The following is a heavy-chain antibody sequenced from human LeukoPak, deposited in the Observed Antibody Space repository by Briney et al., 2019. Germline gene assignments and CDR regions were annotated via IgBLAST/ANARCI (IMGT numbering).Heavy chain of an antibody. CDR2: ISGYKGDT. CDR3: ARTPTISTRLWEGYNWLDT. Sequence: ASVKVSCKASGYNYDRFDINWVRQAPGQGLEWVGWISGYKGDTNYAQKFQGRVTMTTDTSTTTVSMELRSLTPDDTAVYFCARTPTISTRLWEGYNWLDTWGQGTPVTVSS. J-gene: IGHJ5*02. V-gene: IGHV1-18*01. CDR1: GYNYDRFD. D-gene: IGHD1-26*01.